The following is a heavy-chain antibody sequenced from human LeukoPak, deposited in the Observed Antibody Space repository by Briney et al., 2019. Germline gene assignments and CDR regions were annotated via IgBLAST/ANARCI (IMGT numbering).Heavy chain of an antibody. J-gene: IGHJ1*01. D-gene: IGHD6-19*01. V-gene: IGHV5-51*01. Sequence: GESLKISCKGSGYRFTSYWIGWVRPMPGKGLEWMGIIYPADSDTRYSPSFEGQVTISADKSITTVYLQWSSLKASDTAMYYCARPGGQWLSQVQHWGQGTLVTVSS. CDR3: ARPGGQWLSQVQH. CDR2: IYPADSDT. CDR1: GYRFTSYW.